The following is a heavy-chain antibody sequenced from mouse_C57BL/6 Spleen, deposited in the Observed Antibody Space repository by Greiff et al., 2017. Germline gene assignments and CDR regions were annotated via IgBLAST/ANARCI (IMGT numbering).Heavy chain of an antibody. D-gene: IGHD2-5*01. CDR2: IYPGDGDT. J-gene: IGHJ4*01. V-gene: IGHV1-80*01. CDR1: GYAFSSYW. Sequence: QVQLQQSGAELVKPGASVKISCKASGYAFSSYWMNWVKQRPGKGLEWIGQIYPGDGDTNYNGKFKGKATLTADKSSSTAYMPLSSLTSEDSAVYFCARSPYYSNPLYAMDYWGQGTSVTVSS. CDR3: ARSPYYSNPLYAMDY.